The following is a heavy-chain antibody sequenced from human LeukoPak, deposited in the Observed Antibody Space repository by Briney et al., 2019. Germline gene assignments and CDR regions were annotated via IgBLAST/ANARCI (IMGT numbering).Heavy chain of an antibody. CDR2: MNPNSGAT. V-gene: IGHV1-8*01. CDR3: AKDLDTQAFDY. D-gene: IGHD1-1*01. CDR1: GYTFTSYD. J-gene: IGHJ4*02. Sequence: VASVKVSCKASGYTFTSYDFNWLRQATGLGPEWMGRMNPNSGATGYAQKFQGRVTMTRSASINTAYMELSNLRSEDTAVYYCAKDLDTQAFDYWGQGTLVTVSS.